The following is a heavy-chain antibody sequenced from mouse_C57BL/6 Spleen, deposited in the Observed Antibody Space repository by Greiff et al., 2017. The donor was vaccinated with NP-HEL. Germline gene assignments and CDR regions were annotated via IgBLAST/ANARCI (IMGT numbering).Heavy chain of an antibody. V-gene: IGHV1-62-2*01. CDR3: ARHEDTHYGSSDWYFDV. D-gene: IGHD1-1*01. J-gene: IGHJ1*03. CDR1: GYTFTEYT. Sequence: VQLQQSGAELVKPGASVKLSCKASGYTFTEYTIHWVKQRSGQGLEWIGWFYPGSGSIKYNEKFKDKATLTADKSSSTVYMELSRLTSEDSAVYVCARHEDTHYGSSDWYFDVWGTGTTVTVSS. CDR2: FYPGSGSI.